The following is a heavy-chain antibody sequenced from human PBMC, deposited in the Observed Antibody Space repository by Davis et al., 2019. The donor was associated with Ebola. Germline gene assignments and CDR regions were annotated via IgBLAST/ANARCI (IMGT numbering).Heavy chain of an antibody. CDR1: VIPFSNYA. CDR2: ISCSGGST. J-gene: IGHJ4*02. D-gene: IGHD3-9*01. V-gene: IGHV3-23*01. Sequence: ESPKTPCTYLVIPFSNYAMTWVCHAPGKGLESVSAISCSGGSTYYADSVKGRFTISRDNSKKTLYLQMNSLRAEDTAVYYCAKGGYFDSLEIDSWGQGTLVTVSS. CDR3: AKGGYFDSLEIDS.